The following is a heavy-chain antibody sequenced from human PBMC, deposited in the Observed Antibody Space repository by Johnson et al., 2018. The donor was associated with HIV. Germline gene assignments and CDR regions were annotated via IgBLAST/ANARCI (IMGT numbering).Heavy chain of an antibody. CDR2: ISYDGSNK. D-gene: IGHD1-26*01. Sequence: QVQLVESGGGVVQPGGSLRLSCAASGFTFSNFGMHWVRQAPGKGLEWVAVISYDGSNKYYADSLKGRFTISRDNSKNTLYLQMNTLRAEDTAVYYCARDQNIVGANDGFDIWGQGTMVTVSS. CDR1: GFTFSNFG. CDR3: ARDQNIVGANDGFDI. J-gene: IGHJ3*02. V-gene: IGHV3-30*19.